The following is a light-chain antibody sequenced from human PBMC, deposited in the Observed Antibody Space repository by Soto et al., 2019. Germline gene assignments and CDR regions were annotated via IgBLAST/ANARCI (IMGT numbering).Light chain of an antibody. CDR3: QQYNNWPPYT. J-gene: IGKJ2*01. CDR2: GAS. Sequence: EIVMTQSPGILSLSPGERATLSCRASQSVSRYLNWFQHKPGQAPRLLIYGASSRAAGIPDRFSGSGSGTEFTLTISSLQSEDFAVYYCQQYNNWPPYTFGQGTKLEIK. V-gene: IGKV3D-15*01. CDR1: QSVSRY.